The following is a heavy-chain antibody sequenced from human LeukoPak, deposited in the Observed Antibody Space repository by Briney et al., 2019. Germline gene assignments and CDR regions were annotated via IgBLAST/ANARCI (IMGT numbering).Heavy chain of an antibody. D-gene: IGHD3-3*01. Sequence: SVKVSCKASVGTFSSYAISWVRPAPGQGLEWMGGIIPIFGTANYAQTFQGRVTITADESTSTAYMELSSLRSEDTAVYYCARGGPLRFLEWLSFWGQGTLVTVSS. CDR3: ARGGPLRFLEWLSF. V-gene: IGHV1-69*13. CDR1: VGTFSSYA. CDR2: IIPIFGTA. J-gene: IGHJ4*02.